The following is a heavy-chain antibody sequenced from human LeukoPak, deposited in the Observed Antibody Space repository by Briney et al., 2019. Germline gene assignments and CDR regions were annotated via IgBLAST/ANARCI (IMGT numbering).Heavy chain of an antibody. CDR1: GGSISSYY. V-gene: IGHV4-59*01. CDR3: ARYVGTYGLDV. D-gene: IGHD1-7*01. J-gene: IGHJ6*02. Sequence: SETLSLTCTVSGGSISSYYWSWIRQPPGKGLEWIGYIYYSGSTNYNPSLKSRVTISVDTSKNQFSLKLSSVTAADTAVYYCARYVGTYGLDVWGQGTTVTVSS. CDR2: IYYSGST.